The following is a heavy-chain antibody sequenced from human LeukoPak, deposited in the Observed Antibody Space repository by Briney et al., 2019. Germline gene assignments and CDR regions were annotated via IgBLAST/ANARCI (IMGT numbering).Heavy chain of an antibody. Sequence: GGSLRLSCAASGFTFSTFSMNWIRQAPGKGLEWISYRSNDIIRYADSVKGRFIISRDNAKNSLYLQMNSLRAEDTAVYYCARDLSCSFDYWGQGTRVTVSS. J-gene: IGHJ4*02. CDR1: GFTFSTFS. V-gene: IGHV3-48*01. CDR2: RSNDII. D-gene: IGHD2-15*01. CDR3: ARDLSCSFDY.